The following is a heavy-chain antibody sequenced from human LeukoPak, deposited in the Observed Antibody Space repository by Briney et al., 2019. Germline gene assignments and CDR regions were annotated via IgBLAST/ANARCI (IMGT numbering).Heavy chain of an antibody. CDR2: IIPIFGTA. CDR3: AQTSYDSSGCRDY. D-gene: IGHD3-22*01. V-gene: IGHV1-69*13. Sequence: SVKVSCKASGGTFSSYAISWVRQAPGQGLEWMGGIIPIFGTANYAQKFQGRVTITADESTSTAYMELSSLRSEDTAVYYCAQTSYDSSGCRDYWGQGTLVTVSS. J-gene: IGHJ4*02. CDR1: GGTFSSYA.